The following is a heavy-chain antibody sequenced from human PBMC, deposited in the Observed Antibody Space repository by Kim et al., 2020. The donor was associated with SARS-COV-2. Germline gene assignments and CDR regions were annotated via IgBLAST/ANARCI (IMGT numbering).Heavy chain of an antibody. CDR3: ARVGVTMVRGVSSRFDP. V-gene: IGHV7-4-1*02. J-gene: IGHJ5*02. CDR2: INTNTGNP. Sequence: ASVKVSCKASGYTFTSYAMNWVRQAPGQGLEWMGWINTNTGNPTYAQGFTGRFVFSLDTSVSTAYLQISSLKAEDTAVYYCARVGVTMVRGVSSRFDPWGQGTLVTVSS. D-gene: IGHD3-10*01. CDR1: GYTFTSYA.